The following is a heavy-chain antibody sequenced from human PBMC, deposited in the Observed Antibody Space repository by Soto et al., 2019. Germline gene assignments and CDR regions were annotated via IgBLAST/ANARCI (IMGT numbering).Heavy chain of an antibody. V-gene: IGHV4-34*01. CDR2: IDYTGST. CDR1: GGSFSAYH. CDR3: ARSMSDSNPQHCGFHF. D-gene: IGHD6-13*01. J-gene: IGHJ4*02. Sequence: SETLSLTCAVYGGSFSAYHWSWIRQSPGKGLEWIGEIDYTGSTNYKPSLRGRVTMSVDTSRNQFSLRLNSVTAADRAVYYCARSMSDSNPQHCGFHFWGQGTVVTVYS.